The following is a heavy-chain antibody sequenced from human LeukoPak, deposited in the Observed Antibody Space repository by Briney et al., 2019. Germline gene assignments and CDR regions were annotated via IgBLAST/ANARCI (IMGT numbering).Heavy chain of an antibody. D-gene: IGHD3-22*01. V-gene: IGHV3-53*01. CDR2: IYSGGST. J-gene: IGHJ4*02. CDR3: ARGGSYITMTYFDY. Sequence: GGSLRLSCAASGFTFSSYAMSWVRQAPGKGLEWVSVIYSGGSTYYADSVKGRFTISRDNSKNTLYLQMNSLRAEDTAVYYCARGGSYITMTYFDYWGQGTLVTVSS. CDR1: GFTFSSYA.